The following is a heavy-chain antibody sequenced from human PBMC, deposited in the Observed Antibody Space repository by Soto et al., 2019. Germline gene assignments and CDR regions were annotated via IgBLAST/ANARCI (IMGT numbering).Heavy chain of an antibody. CDR1: GFSFSTYS. CDR2: ITSSSATI. D-gene: IGHD6-19*01. J-gene: IGHJ5*02. V-gene: IGHV3-48*02. CDR3: ARDPGVSGWYGCLDP. Sequence: GGSLRLSCEASGFSFSTYSMNWVRQAPGKGLEWLSYITSSSATIYYADSVKGRFTISRDNVKNSLYLQMNSLRDEDTAVYYCARDPGVSGWYGCLDPWGQGTMVTVSS.